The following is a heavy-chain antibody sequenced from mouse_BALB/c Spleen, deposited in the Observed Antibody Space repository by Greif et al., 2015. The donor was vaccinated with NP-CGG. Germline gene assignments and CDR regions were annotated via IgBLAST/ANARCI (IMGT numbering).Heavy chain of an antibody. Sequence: EVKLEESGGGLVKPGGSLKLSCAASGFAFSSYDMSWVRQTPEKRLEWVAYISSGGGSTYYPDTVKGRFTISRDNAKNTLYLQMSSLKSEDTAMYYCARHTSPAYYGNYWYFDVWGAGTTVTVSS. CDR2: ISSGGGST. V-gene: IGHV5-12-1*01. CDR1: GFAFSSYD. J-gene: IGHJ1*01. CDR3: ARHTSPAYYGNYWYFDV. D-gene: IGHD2-10*01.